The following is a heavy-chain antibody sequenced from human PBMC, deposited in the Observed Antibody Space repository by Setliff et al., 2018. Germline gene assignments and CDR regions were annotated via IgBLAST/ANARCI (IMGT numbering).Heavy chain of an antibody. J-gene: IGHJ6*03. CDR1: GASINNHY. CDR3: ARAPGRQDYHYMEL. V-gene: IGHV4-59*11. Sequence: SETVLTCTVSGASINNHYWAWIRQPPGKGLEWIGYVSHSGSTDYNPSLRSRVTVSVDTSRIHFSLKLRSVTAADTAVYYCARAPGRQDYHYMELWGKGTTVTVSS. D-gene: IGHD2-15*01. CDR2: VSHSGST.